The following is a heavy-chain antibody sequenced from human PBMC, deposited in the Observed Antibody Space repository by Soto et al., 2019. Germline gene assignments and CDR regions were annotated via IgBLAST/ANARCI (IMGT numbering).Heavy chain of an antibody. CDR3: ARDRYYDFWSGSKAYFDY. CDR2: INPNSGGT. Sequence: ASVKVSCKASGYTFTGYYMHWVRQAPGQGLEWMGWINPNSGGTNYAQKFQGRVTMTTDTSTSTAYMELRSLRSDDTAVYYCARDRYYDFWSGSKAYFDYWGQGTLVTVSS. CDR1: GYTFTGYY. D-gene: IGHD3-3*01. J-gene: IGHJ4*02. V-gene: IGHV1-2*02.